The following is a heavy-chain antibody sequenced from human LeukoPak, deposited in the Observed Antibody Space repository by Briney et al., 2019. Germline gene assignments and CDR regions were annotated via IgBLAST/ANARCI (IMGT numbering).Heavy chain of an antibody. CDR2: IYYSGST. CDR1: GGSISSSSYY. V-gene: IGHV4-39*01. Sequence: SETLSLTCTVSGGSISSSSYYWGWIRQPPGKGLEWIGSIYYSGSTYYNPSLKSRVTISVDTSKNQFSLKLSSVTAADTAVYYCARVRVVPYYFDYWGQGTLVTVSS. J-gene: IGHJ4*02. D-gene: IGHD3-3*01. CDR3: ARVRVVPYYFDY.